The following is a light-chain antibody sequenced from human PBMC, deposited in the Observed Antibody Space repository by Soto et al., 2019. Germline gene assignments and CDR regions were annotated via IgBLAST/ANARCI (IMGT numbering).Light chain of an antibody. CDR3: QHLRTCPFR. CDR1: QDISTS. CDR2: PAS. Sequence: DIQLTQSPSFLSASVGDRVTVSCRASQDISTSLAWFQQKAGKVPQLLVYPASTLQDGVPSRFSGSGSGTYFTPTINNRQAEDFATYYCQHLRTCPFRFGQGTKLDIK. J-gene: IGKJ2*03. V-gene: IGKV1-9*01.